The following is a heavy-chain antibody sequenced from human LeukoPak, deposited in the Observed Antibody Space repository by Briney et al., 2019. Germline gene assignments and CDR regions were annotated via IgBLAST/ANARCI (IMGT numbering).Heavy chain of an antibody. D-gene: IGHD1-26*01. CDR2: IWYDGSNK. CDR1: GFTFSSYG. Sequence: GRPLRLSCAASGFTFSSYGMHWVRQAPGKGLEWVAVIWYDGSNKYYADSVKGRFTISRDNSKNTLFLQMNSLRAEDTAVYYCARDPSVVGATAFDYWGQGTLVTVSS. V-gene: IGHV3-33*01. J-gene: IGHJ4*02. CDR3: ARDPSVVGATAFDY.